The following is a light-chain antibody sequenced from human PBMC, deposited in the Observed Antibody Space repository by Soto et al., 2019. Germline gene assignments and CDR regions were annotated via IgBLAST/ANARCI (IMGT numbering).Light chain of an antibody. CDR3: QQTYSTPQP. Sequence: EIVLTQSPASLTLSPGERATLSFRASQSVSSYLAWYQQKPGQAPRLLIYDASNRATGIPARFSGSGSGTDFTLTISNVQPEDFATYYCQQTYSTPQPFGQGTRLEIK. J-gene: IGKJ5*01. CDR2: DAS. CDR1: QSVSSY. V-gene: IGKV3-11*01.